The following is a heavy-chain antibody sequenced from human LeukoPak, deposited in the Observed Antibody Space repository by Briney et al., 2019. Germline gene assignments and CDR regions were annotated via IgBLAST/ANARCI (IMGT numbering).Heavy chain of an antibody. J-gene: IGHJ4*02. V-gene: IGHV4-39*02. D-gene: IGHD1-20*01. CDR1: GGSISSSTYY. Sequence: PSETLSLTCTVSGGSISSSTYYWGWIRQPPGKGLEWIGTIYYSGSTYYNPSLKSRVTISVDTSKNQFSLRLSSVTAADTAVYYCARDKKFNWNDYFDYWGQGTPVTVSS. CDR3: ARDKKFNWNDYFDY. CDR2: IYYSGST.